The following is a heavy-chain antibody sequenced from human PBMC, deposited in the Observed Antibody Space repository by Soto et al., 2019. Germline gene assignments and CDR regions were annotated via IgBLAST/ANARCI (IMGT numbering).Heavy chain of an antibody. J-gene: IGHJ4*02. Sequence: SETLSLTCAVYGGSFSGYYWSWIRQPPGKGLEWIGEINHSGSTNYNPPLKSRVTISVDTSKNQFSLKLSSVTAADTAVYYCARPYGDCFDYWGRGTLVTVSS. D-gene: IGHD4-17*01. V-gene: IGHV4-34*01. CDR3: ARPYGDCFDY. CDR2: INHSGST. CDR1: GGSFSGYY.